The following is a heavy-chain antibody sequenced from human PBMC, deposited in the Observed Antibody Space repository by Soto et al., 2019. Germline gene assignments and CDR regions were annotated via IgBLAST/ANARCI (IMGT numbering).Heavy chain of an antibody. CDR1: GGSFSGYY. CDR2: INHSGST. Sequence: SETLSLTCAVYGGSFSGYYWSWIRQPPGKGLEWIGEINHSGSTNYNPSLKSRVTISVGTSKNQFSLKLSSVTAADTAVYYCARVKVRVGIVVVVAATHFDYWGQGTLVTVSS. CDR3: ARVKVRVGIVVVVAATHFDY. D-gene: IGHD2-15*01. J-gene: IGHJ4*02. V-gene: IGHV4-34*01.